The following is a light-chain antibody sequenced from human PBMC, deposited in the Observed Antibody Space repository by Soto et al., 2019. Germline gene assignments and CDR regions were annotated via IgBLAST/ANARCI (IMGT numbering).Light chain of an antibody. J-gene: IGKJ4*01. CDR3: QQANRFPVT. CDR1: QCLISW. V-gene: IGKV1-12*01. Sequence: IHMNQSPYSVSASVGDRVTITCRASQCLISWLACYQQKPGKAPKLLTYAASSLQSGVPSRVSCSGSWTDFTLTISSLQPEDFASCYCQQANRFPVTFGGGTKLDIK. CDR2: AAS.